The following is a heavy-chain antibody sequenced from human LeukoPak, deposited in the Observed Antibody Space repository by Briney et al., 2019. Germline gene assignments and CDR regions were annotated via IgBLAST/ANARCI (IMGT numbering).Heavy chain of an antibody. CDR3: ARGGALMVYNGVYYFDY. V-gene: IGHV4-39*01. D-gene: IGHD2-8*01. CDR2: IYYSGRI. CDR1: GGSISSSSYY. J-gene: IGHJ4*02. Sequence: PSETLSLTCTVSGGSISSSSYYSGWIRHPPGNGLEWIGSIYYSGRIYYNPSLKSRVTISVDTSKNQFSLKLSSVTAADTAVYYCARGGALMVYNGVYYFDYWGQGTLVTVSS.